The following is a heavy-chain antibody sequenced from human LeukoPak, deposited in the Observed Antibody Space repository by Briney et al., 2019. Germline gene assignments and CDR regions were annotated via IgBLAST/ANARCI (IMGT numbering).Heavy chain of an antibody. J-gene: IGHJ4*02. CDR3: AKDHAAVAGYYFDY. D-gene: IGHD6-19*01. CDR2: ISYDGSNK. Sequence: GRSLRLSCAASGFPLSSYGMHWVRQAPGKGLEWVAVISYDGSNKYYADSVKGRFAISRDNSKNTLYLQMSSLRAEDTAVYYCAKDHAAVAGYYFDYWGQGTLVTVSS. V-gene: IGHV3-30*18. CDR1: GFPLSSYG.